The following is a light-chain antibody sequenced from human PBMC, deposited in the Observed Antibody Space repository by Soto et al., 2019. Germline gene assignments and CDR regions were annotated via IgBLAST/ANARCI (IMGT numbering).Light chain of an antibody. CDR2: EVS. CDR1: SSDVGGYNY. CDR3: SSYAGSNNLV. Sequence: QSVLTQPPSASGYPGQSVTISCTGTSSDVGGYNYVSWYQQHPGKAPKLMIYEVSKRPSGVPARFSGSKSGNTASLTVSGLQAEDEADYSCSSYAGSNNLVFGGGTKLTVL. V-gene: IGLV2-8*01. J-gene: IGLJ2*01.